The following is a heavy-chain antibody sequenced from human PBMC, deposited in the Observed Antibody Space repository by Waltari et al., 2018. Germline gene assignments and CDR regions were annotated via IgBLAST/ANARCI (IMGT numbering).Heavy chain of an antibody. V-gene: IGHV4-38-2*01. D-gene: IGHD4-17*01. J-gene: IGHJ4*02. CDR2: IYHSGST. CDR3: ASTLNQPSVTPFDY. Sequence: QVQLQESGPGLVKPSETLSLTCAVSGYSISSGYYWGWIRQPPGKGLEWIGSIYHSGSTYYNPSLKSRVTISVDTSNTQFSLKLSSVTAADTAVYYCASTLNQPSVTPFDYWGQGTLVTVSS. CDR1: GYSISSGYY.